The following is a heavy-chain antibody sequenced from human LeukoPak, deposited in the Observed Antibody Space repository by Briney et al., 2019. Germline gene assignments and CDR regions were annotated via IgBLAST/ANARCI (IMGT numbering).Heavy chain of an antibody. CDR1: GYTFTSYY. Sequence: GASVKVSCKASGYTFTSYYMHWVRQAPGQGLEWMGIINPSGGSTSYAQKFQGRVTMTRDTSTSTVYMELSSLRSEDTAVYYCARGTRRFGELFGPGYNWFDPWGQGTLVTVSS. J-gene: IGHJ5*02. V-gene: IGHV1-46*01. CDR3: ARGTRRFGELFGPGYNWFDP. CDR2: INPSGGST. D-gene: IGHD3-10*01.